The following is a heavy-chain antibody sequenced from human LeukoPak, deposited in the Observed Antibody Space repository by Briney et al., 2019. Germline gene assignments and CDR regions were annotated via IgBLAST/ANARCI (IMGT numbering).Heavy chain of an antibody. J-gene: IGHJ4*02. CDR3: ARESNYYYDSSADYPRY. CDR2: INPSGGTT. D-gene: IGHD3-22*01. V-gene: IGHV1-46*01. Sequence: ASVKVSCKTSGYTFTTYYIHWVRQAPGQGLEWMGIINPSGGTTTYAQKFQGRVSMTRDTSTSTVYMELNTLRSEDTAVYYCARESNYYYDSSADYPRYWGQGTLVTVSS. CDR1: GYTFTTYY.